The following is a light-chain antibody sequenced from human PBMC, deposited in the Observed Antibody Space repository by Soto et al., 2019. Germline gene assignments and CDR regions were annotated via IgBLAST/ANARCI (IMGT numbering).Light chain of an antibody. CDR2: EVS. J-gene: IGLJ2*01. CDR3: SSHTSSSSVI. CDR1: SSDVGSYNR. Sequence: QSALTQPPSVSGSPGQSVTISCTGTSSDVGSYNRVSWYQQPPGTAPRLMIYEVSNRPSGVPDRFSGSKSGNTASLTISGLQAEDEADYYCSSHTSSSSVILGGGTKVTVL. V-gene: IGLV2-18*02.